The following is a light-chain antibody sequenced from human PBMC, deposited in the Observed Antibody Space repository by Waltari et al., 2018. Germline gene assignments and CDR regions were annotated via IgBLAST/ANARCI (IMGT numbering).Light chain of an antibody. Sequence: DIQMTQSPSTLSASVGDRVTITWRASQSLNDWLAWYQQKPGKAPKVLIYKVSNLESGVPSRFSGSGSGTEFTLTISGLQPDDFATYYCQQYNSYSWTFGQGTRVEVK. V-gene: IGKV1-5*03. CDR2: KVS. CDR3: QQYNSYSWT. CDR1: QSLNDW. J-gene: IGKJ1*01.